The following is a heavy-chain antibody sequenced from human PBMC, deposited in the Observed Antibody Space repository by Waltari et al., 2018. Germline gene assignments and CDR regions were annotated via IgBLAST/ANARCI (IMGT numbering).Heavy chain of an antibody. D-gene: IGHD4-17*01. CDR3: ARFPRVTRSWYFDV. CDR1: GDSIRRGVYY. J-gene: IGHJ2*01. V-gene: IGHV4-31*03. CDR2: IFYTGNT. Sequence: QVQLQESGPGLVKPSQTLSPTCKVSGDSIRRGVYYWPWIRQHPGKGLEWIGYIFYTGNTFYTPSLKSRVTISVDTSQNQFSLHLNYMTAADTAVYFCARFPRVTRSWYFDVWGRGTQVTVSS.